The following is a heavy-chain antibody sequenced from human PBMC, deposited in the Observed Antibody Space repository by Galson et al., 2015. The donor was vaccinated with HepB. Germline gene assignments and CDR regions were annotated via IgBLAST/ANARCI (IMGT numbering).Heavy chain of an antibody. V-gene: IGHV1-69*13. D-gene: IGHD6-25*01. Sequence: SVKVSCKASGGSFSSYAFSWVRQAPGQGLEWVGVVIPVFGTTNYAQKVQDRVTIIADESTRTVDMELSSLRPEDAAVYYCARGQGTAAVNRRWERLHIGAMAVWGQGTTVTVSS. CDR1: GGSFSSYA. CDR2: VIPVFGTT. J-gene: IGHJ6*02. CDR3: ARGQGTAAVNRRWERLHIGAMAV.